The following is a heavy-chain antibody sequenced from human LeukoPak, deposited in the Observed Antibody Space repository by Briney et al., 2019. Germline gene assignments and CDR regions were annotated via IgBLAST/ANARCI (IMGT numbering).Heavy chain of an antibody. D-gene: IGHD2-2*02. J-gene: IGHJ4*02. Sequence: ASVTVSCTASGYTFTSYGISWVRQAPGQGLAWMGWISAYNGNTNYAQKLQGRVTMTTDTSTSTAYMELRSLRSDDTAVYYCARDLESGIVVVPAAIPNYWGQGTLVTVSS. V-gene: IGHV1-18*01. CDR1: GYTFTSYG. CDR2: ISAYNGNT. CDR3: ARDLESGIVVVPAAIPNY.